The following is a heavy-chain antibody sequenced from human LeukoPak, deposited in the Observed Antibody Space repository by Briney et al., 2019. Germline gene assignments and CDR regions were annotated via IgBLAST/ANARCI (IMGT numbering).Heavy chain of an antibody. J-gene: IGHJ4*02. CDR3: AKGGGYSYGYVPLDY. CDR1: GFTFSSYA. CDR2: ISGSGGST. D-gene: IGHD5-18*01. Sequence: PGGSLRLSCAASGFTFSSYAMSWVRQAPGKGLEWVSAISGSGGSTYYADSVKGQFTISRDNSKNTLYLQMNSLRAEDTAVYYCAKGGGYSYGYVPLDYWGQGTLVTVSS. V-gene: IGHV3-23*01.